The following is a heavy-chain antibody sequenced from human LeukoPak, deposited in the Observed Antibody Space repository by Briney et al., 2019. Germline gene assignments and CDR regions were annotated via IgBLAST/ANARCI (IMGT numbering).Heavy chain of an antibody. CDR3: ARDLHYYVAMDV. J-gene: IGHJ6*02. V-gene: IGHV4-4*02. Sequence: SETLSLTCGVSGGSIDITNYWSWVRQAPGKGLEWIGEIAHDGTTNYNPSLRSRVAMSFDRANNHFSLSLTSVTAADTAVYYCARDLHYYVAMDVWGQGTTVTVSS. CDR1: GGSIDITNY. CDR2: IAHDGTT. D-gene: IGHD3-10*02.